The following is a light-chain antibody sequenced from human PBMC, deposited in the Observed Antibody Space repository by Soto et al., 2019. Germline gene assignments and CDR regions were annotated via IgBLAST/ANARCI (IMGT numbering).Light chain of an antibody. CDR3: QSYDTTTVV. CDR2: END. Sequence: NFLLTQPRSVSGSPGKTVIISCTRSNGDIASNSVQWYQQRPGSAPTTVIYENDRRPSGVPNRFSGSTDGSSNSASLTISGLQPEDEADYYCQSYDTTTVVFGGGTKLTVL. J-gene: IGLJ2*01. V-gene: IGLV6-57*04. CDR1: NGDIASNS.